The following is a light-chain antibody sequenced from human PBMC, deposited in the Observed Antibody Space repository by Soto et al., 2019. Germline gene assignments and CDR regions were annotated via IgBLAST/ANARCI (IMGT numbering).Light chain of an antibody. V-gene: IGKV3-11*01. CDR2: DAS. Sequence: EIVLTQSPATLSLSPGERATLSCRASQSVSSYLAWYQQKPGQAPRLLIYDASNRATGIPARFSGSGSGTDFTLTISSLQSEDFALYYCQQYNNWPFTFGPGTKVDI. J-gene: IGKJ3*01. CDR1: QSVSSY. CDR3: QQYNNWPFT.